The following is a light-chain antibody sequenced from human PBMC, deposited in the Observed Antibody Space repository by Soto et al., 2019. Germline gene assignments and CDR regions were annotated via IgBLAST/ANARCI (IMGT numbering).Light chain of an antibody. Sequence: QSALTQPASVSGSPGQSITISCTGTSSDVGGYNYVSWYQQHPGKAPKLMIYDVTNRPSGISNRFSGSKSGNTASLTISGLQAEDEAEYYCSSYTASSTRVFGGGTKPTVL. CDR1: SSDVGGYNY. V-gene: IGLV2-14*03. CDR3: SSYTASSTRV. CDR2: DVT. J-gene: IGLJ2*01.